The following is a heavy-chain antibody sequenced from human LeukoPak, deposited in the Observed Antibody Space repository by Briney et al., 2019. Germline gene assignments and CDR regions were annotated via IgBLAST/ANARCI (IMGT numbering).Heavy chain of an antibody. CDR3: ARSQLPYGMDV. CDR1: GFTFSSYA. CDR2: IGGSGDNT. Sequence: GGSLRLSCAASGFTFSSYAMSWVRQAPGKGLEWVSAIGGSGDNTYYADSVKGRFTISRDNSKNTLYLQMNSLRAEDTAVYYCARSQLPYGMDVWGQGTTVTVSS. D-gene: IGHD5-24*01. V-gene: IGHV3-23*01. J-gene: IGHJ6*02.